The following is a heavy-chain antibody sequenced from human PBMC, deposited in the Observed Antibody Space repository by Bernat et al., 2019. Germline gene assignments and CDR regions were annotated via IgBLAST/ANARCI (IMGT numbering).Heavy chain of an antibody. Sequence: QVQLVESGGGLVKPGGSLRLSCAASGFTFSDYYMSWIRQAPGKGLEWVSCISSSSSDTKYADSVKGRFTISRDNAKNTRYLQMNSLRAEDTAVYYWAKGRTNWNGVGSEDFDIWGQGTMVTVSS. CDR2: ISSSSSDT. CDR1: GFTFSDYY. J-gene: IGHJ3*02. CDR3: AKGRTNWNGVGSEDFDI. D-gene: IGHD1-1*01. V-gene: IGHV3-11*05.